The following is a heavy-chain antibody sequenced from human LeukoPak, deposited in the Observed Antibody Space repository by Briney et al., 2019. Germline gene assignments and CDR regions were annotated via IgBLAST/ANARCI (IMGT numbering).Heavy chain of an antibody. J-gene: IGHJ6*03. V-gene: IGHV1-2*02. D-gene: IGHD2-2*01. Sequence: ASVKVSCKASGYGFIDYYIHWVRQAPGQGLEWLGWINPNRGGPNYAQKFEGRVTMTRDTSISTVFLEMSRLRSDDTAVYYCARDLFAIRTRLSSYYSMDVWGTGTTVTISS. CDR2: INPNRGGP. CDR1: GYGFIDYY. CDR3: ARDLFAIRTRLSSYYSMDV.